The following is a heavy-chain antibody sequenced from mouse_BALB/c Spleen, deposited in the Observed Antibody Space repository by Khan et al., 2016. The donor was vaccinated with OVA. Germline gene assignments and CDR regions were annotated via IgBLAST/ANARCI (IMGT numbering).Heavy chain of an antibody. Sequence: QIQLVQSGPELKKPGETVRISCKTSGYTSTDYAVNWVKPVPGKGLMWMGWINTYTGDATYVDEFKGRFAFSLETSASTSNLQIYNRKNEDMATYFCAGPRGNYILDLWGQGTTLAVSS. V-gene: IGHV9-1*02. CDR3: AGPRGNYILDL. J-gene: IGHJ2*01. D-gene: IGHD2-1*01. CDR2: INTYTGDA. CDR1: GYTSTDYA.